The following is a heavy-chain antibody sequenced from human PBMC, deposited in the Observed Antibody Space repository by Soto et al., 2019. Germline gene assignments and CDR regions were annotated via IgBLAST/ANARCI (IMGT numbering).Heavy chain of an antibody. D-gene: IGHD6-13*01. Sequence: PGGSLRLSCAASGFTFSSYSMNWVRQAPGKGLEWVSYISTGSSIIYYADSVKGRFTISRDNAKNSLYLQMNSLRAEDTAVYYCARDRRAAAGTFWFDPWGQGTLVTV. CDR1: GFTFSSYS. CDR3: ARDRRAAAGTFWFDP. CDR2: ISTGSSII. J-gene: IGHJ5*02. V-gene: IGHV3-48*01.